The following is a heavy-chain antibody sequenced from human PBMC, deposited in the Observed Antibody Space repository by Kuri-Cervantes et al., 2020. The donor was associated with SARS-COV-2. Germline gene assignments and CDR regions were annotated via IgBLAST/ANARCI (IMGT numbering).Heavy chain of an antibody. CDR3: AKDYYYDSSGYPRVVVDY. V-gene: IGHV3-30-3*01. D-gene: IGHD3-22*01. Sequence: GGSLRLSCAASAFTFSSYAMHWVRQAPGKGLEWVAIISYDGSNKYYADSVKGRFTISRDNSKNTLYLQMNSLRAEDTAVYYCAKDYYYDSSGYPRVVVDYWGQGTLVTVSS. CDR2: ISYDGSNK. J-gene: IGHJ4*02. CDR1: AFTFSSYA.